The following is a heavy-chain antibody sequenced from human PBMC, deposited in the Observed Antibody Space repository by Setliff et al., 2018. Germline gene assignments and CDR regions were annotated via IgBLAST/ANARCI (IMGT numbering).Heavy chain of an antibody. Sequence: GGSLRLSCAASGFTFSSDPMNWVRQAPGKGLEWVADIKQDGSTKYYLDSVKGRFTISRDNAKRSLYLQMNGLRADDTGVYYCVRDDADNYDAFDNWGQGTLVT. D-gene: IGHD3-22*01. CDR1: GFTFSSDP. CDR3: VRDDADNYDAFDN. V-gene: IGHV3-7*01. CDR2: IKQDGSTK. J-gene: IGHJ3*02.